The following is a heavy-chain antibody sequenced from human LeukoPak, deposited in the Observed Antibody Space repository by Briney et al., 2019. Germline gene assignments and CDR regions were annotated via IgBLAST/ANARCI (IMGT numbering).Heavy chain of an antibody. D-gene: IGHD2-15*01. CDR3: ARAPRGYCSGGSCPRAAFDI. V-gene: IGHV1-8*01. J-gene: IGHJ3*02. CDR1: GYTFTSYD. Sequence: ASVKVSCKASGYTFTSYDINWVRQATGQRLEWMGWMKPNSGNTGYAQKFQGRVTMTRNTSISTAHMELSSLRSEDTAVYYCARAPRGYCSGGSCPRAAFDIWGQGTMVTVSS. CDR2: MKPNSGNT.